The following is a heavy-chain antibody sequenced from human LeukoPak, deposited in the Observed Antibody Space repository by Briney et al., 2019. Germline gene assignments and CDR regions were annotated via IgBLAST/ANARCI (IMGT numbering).Heavy chain of an antibody. CDR1: GGSISSGGYY. Sequence: PSETLSLTCTVSGGSISSGGYYWGWIRQHPGKGLEWIGYIYYSGSTYYNPSLKSRVTISVDTSKNQFSLKLSSVTAADTAVYYCARKYSSSFDPWGQGTLVTVSS. J-gene: IGHJ5*02. CDR2: IYYSGST. CDR3: ARKYSSSFDP. D-gene: IGHD6-13*01. V-gene: IGHV4-31*03.